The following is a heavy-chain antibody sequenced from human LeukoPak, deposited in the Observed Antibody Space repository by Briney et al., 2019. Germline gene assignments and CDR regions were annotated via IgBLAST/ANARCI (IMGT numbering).Heavy chain of an antibody. CDR2: ISGSGGST. Sequence: GGSLRLSCAASGFTFSSYAMSWVRQAPGKGLEWVSAISGSGGSTYYADSVKGRYTISRDNSKNTLYLQMNSLRAEDTAVYYCAKDISGWYGSFAFDIWGQGTMVTVSS. J-gene: IGHJ3*02. D-gene: IGHD6-19*01. V-gene: IGHV3-23*01. CDR3: AKDISGWYGSFAFDI. CDR1: GFTFSSYA.